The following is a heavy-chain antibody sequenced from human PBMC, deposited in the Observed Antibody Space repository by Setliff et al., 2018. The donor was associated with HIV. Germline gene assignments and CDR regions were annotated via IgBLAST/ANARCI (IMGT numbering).Heavy chain of an antibody. CDR1: GDSITNDDYY. V-gene: IGHV4-39*01. Sequence: SETLSLTCTVSGDSITNDDYYWGWIRQPPGKGLERIAIIHYNGRTYYDLSLKSRVTIFVDTSKNQFYLKLRSVTASDTAVYYCARYTSKVDWFDPGGKGTLVTLL. CDR2: IHYNGRT. CDR3: ARYTSKVDWFDP. D-gene: IGHD2-2*02. J-gene: IGHJ5*02.